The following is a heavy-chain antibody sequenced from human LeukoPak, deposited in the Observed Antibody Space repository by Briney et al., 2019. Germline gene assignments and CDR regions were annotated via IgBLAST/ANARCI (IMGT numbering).Heavy chain of an antibody. CDR3: ARKYSSSSYNWFDP. CDR2: INHSGST. J-gene: IGHJ5*02. V-gene: IGHV4-34*01. Sequence: PSETLSLTCAVYGGSFSGYYWSWIRQPPGKGLEWIGKINHSGSTNYNPSLKSRVTISVDTSKNQFSLKLSSVTAADTAVYYCARKYSSSSYNWFDPWGQGTLVTVSS. D-gene: IGHD6-13*01. CDR1: GGSFSGYY.